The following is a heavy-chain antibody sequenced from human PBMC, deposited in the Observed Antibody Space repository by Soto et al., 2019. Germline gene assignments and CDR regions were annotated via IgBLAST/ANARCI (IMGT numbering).Heavy chain of an antibody. J-gene: IGHJ6*02. D-gene: IGHD6-6*01. CDR3: ARDQFPSIAARQGTDV. CDR2: IWYDGSNK. Sequence: SLRLSCAATGFTFSSYGMHWVRQAPGKGLEWEAVIWYDGSNKYYADSVKGRFTISRDNSKNTLYLQMNSLRAEDTAVYYCARDQFPSIAARQGTDVWGQGTTVTVSS. V-gene: IGHV3-33*01. CDR1: GFTFSSYG.